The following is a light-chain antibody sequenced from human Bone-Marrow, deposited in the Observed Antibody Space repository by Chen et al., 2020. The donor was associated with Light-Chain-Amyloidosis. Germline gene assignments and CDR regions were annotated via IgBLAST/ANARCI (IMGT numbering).Light chain of an antibody. CDR3: QVWDRSSDRPV. Sequence: SYVLTQPSLVSVAPGQTATNACGGNNIGSTSVHWYQQTPGQAPLLVVYDDSDRPSGIPERLSGSNSGNTATLTISRVEAGYEADYYCQVWDRSSDRPVFGGGTKLTVL. J-gene: IGLJ3*02. CDR1: NIGSTS. CDR2: DDS. V-gene: IGLV3-21*02.